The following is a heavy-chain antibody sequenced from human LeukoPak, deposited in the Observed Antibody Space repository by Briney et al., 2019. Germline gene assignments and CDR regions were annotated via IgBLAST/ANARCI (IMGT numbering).Heavy chain of an antibody. CDR3: TTVWSSERLIDY. D-gene: IGHD3-10*01. V-gene: IGHV3-15*01. J-gene: IGHJ4*02. CDR2: IKSKTDGGTT. Sequence: PGGSLRLSCAASESTFSNVWMSWVRQAPGKGLEWVGRIKSKTDGGTTDYAAPVKGRFTISRDDSKNTLYLQMNSLKTEDTAVYYCTTVWSSERLIDYWGQGTLVTVSS. CDR1: ESTFSNVW.